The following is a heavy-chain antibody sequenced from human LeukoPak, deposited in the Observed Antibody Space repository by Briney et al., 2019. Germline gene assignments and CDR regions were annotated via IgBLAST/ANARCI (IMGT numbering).Heavy chain of an antibody. Sequence: SVKVSCKASGGTFSSYAISWVRQAPGQGLEWMGGIIPIFGTANYAQKFQGRVTITTDESTSTAYMELSSLRSEDTAVYYCARHGGMVLYSYYYMDVWGKGTTVTVSS. CDR2: IIPIFGTA. CDR1: GGTFSSYA. D-gene: IGHD3-10*01. CDR3: ARHGGMVLYSYYYMDV. V-gene: IGHV1-69*05. J-gene: IGHJ6*03.